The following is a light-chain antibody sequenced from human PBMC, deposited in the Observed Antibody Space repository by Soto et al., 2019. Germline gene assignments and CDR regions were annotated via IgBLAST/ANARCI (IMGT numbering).Light chain of an antibody. V-gene: IGKV1-5*03. Sequence: DIQMTQSPSTPSASVGDRVTITCRASQSISSWLAWYQQIPGKAPKLLIYKASSLQSGVQSRISGSGSETEFTLTITGLQPDDFATYYCHQYSRFPRTFGQGTKVDNK. CDR1: QSISSW. CDR3: HQYSRFPRT. J-gene: IGKJ1*01. CDR2: KAS.